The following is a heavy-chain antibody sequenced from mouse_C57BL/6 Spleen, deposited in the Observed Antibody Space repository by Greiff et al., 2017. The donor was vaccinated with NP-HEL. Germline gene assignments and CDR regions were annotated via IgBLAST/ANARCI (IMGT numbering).Heavy chain of an antibody. CDR2: IRNKANGYTT. V-gene: IGHV7-3*01. Sequence: DVKLVESGGGLVQPGGSLSLSCAASGFTFTDYYMSWVRQPPGKALEWLGFIRNKANGYTTEYSASVKGRFTISRDNSQSILSLQMNDLRAEDSATYYCARSPVVHDFDDGGQGTTLTVSS. D-gene: IGHD1-1*01. CDR1: GFTFTDYY. CDR3: ARSPVVHDFDD. J-gene: IGHJ2*01.